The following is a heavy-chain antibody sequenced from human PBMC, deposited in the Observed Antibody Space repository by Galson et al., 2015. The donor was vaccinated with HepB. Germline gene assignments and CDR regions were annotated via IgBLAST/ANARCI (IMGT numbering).Heavy chain of an antibody. D-gene: IGHD6-19*01. CDR2: IYSGGST. Sequence: SLRLSCAASGFTVSSYCMSWVRQAPGKGLEWVSVIYSGGSTNYADTVKGRFTISRDNSKNTRYLQMNSLSTEDTAVYYCARGGSGWSRSNWFDPWGQGTLVTVSS. J-gene: IGHJ5*02. CDR3: ARGGSGWSRSNWFDP. CDR1: GFTVSSYC. V-gene: IGHV3-66*01.